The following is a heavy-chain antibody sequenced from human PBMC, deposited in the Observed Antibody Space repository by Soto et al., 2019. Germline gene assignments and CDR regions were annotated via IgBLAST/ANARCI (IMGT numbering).Heavy chain of an antibody. J-gene: IGHJ4*02. CDR1: GFAFSSYG. CDR3: VSDRGYGHASVPYS. V-gene: IGHV3-30*03. Sequence: QAQLVESGGGVVQPGRSLRLSCAASGFAFSSYGMHWVRQAPGTGLEWVAVISYDGSLQHYADSVKGRFTISRDNSKNMVLLHMGSLRAEDTAVYYCVSDRGYGHASVPYSWGQGTLVSVSS. CDR2: ISYDGSLQ. D-gene: IGHD5-18*01.